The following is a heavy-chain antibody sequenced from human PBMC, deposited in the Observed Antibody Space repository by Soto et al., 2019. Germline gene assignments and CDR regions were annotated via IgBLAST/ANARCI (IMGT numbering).Heavy chain of an antibody. J-gene: IGHJ6*02. V-gene: IGHV4-39*01. Sequence: PSETLSLTCTVSGGSISRSSYYWGWIRQPPGKGLEWVGSIYYSGSTYYNPSLKSRVTISVDTSKNQFSLKLSSVTAADTAVYYCARLGLSFVGMDVWGQGITVTVSS. CDR3: ARLGLSFVGMDV. D-gene: IGHD3-3*01. CDR1: GGSISRSSYY. CDR2: IYYSGST.